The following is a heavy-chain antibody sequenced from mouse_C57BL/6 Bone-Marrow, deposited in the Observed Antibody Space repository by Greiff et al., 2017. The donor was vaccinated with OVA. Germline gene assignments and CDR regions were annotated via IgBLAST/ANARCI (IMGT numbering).Heavy chain of an antibody. J-gene: IGHJ1*03. Sequence: QVQLQQPGAELVKPGASVKLSCKTSGYTFTSYWMHWVKQRPGQGLEWIGMIHPNSGSTTYNEKFKSKATLTVDKYSSTAYMQLSSLTSEDSAVYYGARGGVYYSNDVGWYFDVWGTGTTVTVS. CDR2: IHPNSGST. V-gene: IGHV1-64*01. CDR3: ARGGVYYSNDVGWYFDV. CDR1: GYTFTSYW. D-gene: IGHD2-5*01.